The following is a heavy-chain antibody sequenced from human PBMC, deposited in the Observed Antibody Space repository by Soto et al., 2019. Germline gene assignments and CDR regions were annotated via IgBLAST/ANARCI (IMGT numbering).Heavy chain of an antibody. CDR2: ISSSSTYI. Sequence: PGESLRLSCSASGFTFNSYSMHWVCQAPGKGLEWVSSISSSSTYIYYADSVKGRFTISRDNAKNSLYLQMNSLRAEDTAVYYCARDSTRAWVYWGQGTLVTVSS. D-gene: IGHD2-2*01. CDR3: ARDSTRAWVY. J-gene: IGHJ4*02. CDR1: GFTFNSYS. V-gene: IGHV3-21*01.